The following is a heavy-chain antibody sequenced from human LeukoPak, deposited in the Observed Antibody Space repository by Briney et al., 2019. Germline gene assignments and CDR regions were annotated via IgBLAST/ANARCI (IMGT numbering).Heavy chain of an antibody. CDR2: IYTSGTT. CDR1: GGSISSYY. Sequence: PSETLSLTCTVSGGSISSYYWTWIRQPAGKGLEWIGRIYTSGTTNSNPSLKSRVTMSVDTSKNQFSLKLSSVTAADTAIYYCAKANWVSNADAVWWGQGTQVTVSS. CDR3: AKANWVSNADAVW. V-gene: IGHV4-4*07. J-gene: IGHJ4*02. D-gene: IGHD1-1*01.